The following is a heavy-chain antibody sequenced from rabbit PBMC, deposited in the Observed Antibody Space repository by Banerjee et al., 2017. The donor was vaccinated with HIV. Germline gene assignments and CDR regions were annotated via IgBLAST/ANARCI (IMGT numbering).Heavy chain of an antibody. J-gene: IGHJ6*01. Sequence: QEQLVEYGGDLVQPEGSLTLTCTASGFSFSSYYMCWVRQAPGKGLEWIACIYTGSSGSTYYASWAKGRFTISKTSSTTVTLQMTSLTAADTATYFCARGAATAGYGYALWGPGTLVTVS. CDR3: ARGAATAGYGYAL. CDR1: GFSFSSYY. D-gene: IGHD6-1*01. CDR2: IYTGSSGST. V-gene: IGHV1S45*01.